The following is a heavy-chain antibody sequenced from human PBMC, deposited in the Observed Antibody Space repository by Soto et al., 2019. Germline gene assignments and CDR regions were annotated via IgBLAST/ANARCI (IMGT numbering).Heavy chain of an antibody. CDR2: TYYRSKWYN. Sequence: PSQTLSRTCAISGESVSSNSAAWNWIRQSPSRGLEWLGRTYYRSKWYNDYAVSVKSRITINPDTSKNQFSLQLNSVTPEDTAVYYCAREGRSGWREVGAFDIWGQGTMVTVSS. D-gene: IGHD6-19*01. V-gene: IGHV6-1*01. CDR3: AREGRSGWREVGAFDI. J-gene: IGHJ3*02. CDR1: GESVSSNSAA.